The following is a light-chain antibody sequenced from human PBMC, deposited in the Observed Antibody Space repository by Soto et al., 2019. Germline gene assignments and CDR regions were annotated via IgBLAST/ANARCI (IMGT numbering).Light chain of an antibody. J-gene: IGKJ4*01. CDR1: QSVSSN. CDR3: QQYNNWPPVT. Sequence: EIVMTQSPVTLSVSPGERATLSCRASQSVSSNLAWYHQKPGQAPRLLIYGASTRATGIPARFSGSGSGTEFTLTISSLQSEDFAVYYCQQYNNWPPVTFGGGTKVEIK. CDR2: GAS. V-gene: IGKV3-15*01.